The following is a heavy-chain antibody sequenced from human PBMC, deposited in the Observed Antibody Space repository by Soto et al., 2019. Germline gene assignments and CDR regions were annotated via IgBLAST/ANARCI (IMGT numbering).Heavy chain of an antibody. CDR2: IYPRGGST. J-gene: IGHJ6*02. V-gene: IGHV1-46*03. D-gene: IGHD3-3*01. Sequence: QVQLVQSGPEVKKPGASVKVSCKASGYTFTNYHMHWVRQAPGQGLEWMGIIYPRGGSTTYAQKSQGRVTMTAXXSXSIXYMEVSSLRSEDTAVYYCARDLRIGDDYYYYGVDVWGQGTTVTVSS. CDR1: GYTFTNYH. CDR3: ARDLRIGDDYYYYGVDV.